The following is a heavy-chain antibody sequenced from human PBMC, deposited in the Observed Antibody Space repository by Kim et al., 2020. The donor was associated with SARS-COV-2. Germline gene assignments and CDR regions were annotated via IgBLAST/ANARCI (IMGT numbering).Heavy chain of an antibody. CDR3: TDFVANPFFDY. Sequence: GGSLRLSCAASGFIFSSYAMSWVRQAPGKGLEWVSAINGGGDATYYADSVRGRFTISSDNTNNTLYLQMNSLGADDTAVYYSTDFVANPFFDYCGHGILV. CDR1: GFIFSSYA. D-gene: IGHD7-27*01. V-gene: IGHV3-23*01. CDR2: INGGGDAT. J-gene: IGHJ4*01.